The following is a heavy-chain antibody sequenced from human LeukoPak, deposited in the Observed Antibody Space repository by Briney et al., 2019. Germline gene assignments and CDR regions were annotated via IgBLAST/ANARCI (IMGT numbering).Heavy chain of an antibody. CDR3: ARDSDSSSSPPLDY. J-gene: IGHJ4*02. CDR1: GFTFGSFW. D-gene: IGHD6-6*01. Sequence: GGSLRLSCSASGFTFGSFWMSWVRQAPGKGLEGVANIKQDESEKFYVDYVKGRFTLSRENAKKSLYLQMNSLRAEDTAVYYCARDSDSSSSPPLDYWGQGTLVTVSS. V-gene: IGHV3-7*01. CDR2: IKQDESEK.